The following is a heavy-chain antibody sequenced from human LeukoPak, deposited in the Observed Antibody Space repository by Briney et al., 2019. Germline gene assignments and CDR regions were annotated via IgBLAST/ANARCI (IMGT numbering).Heavy chain of an antibody. CDR2: ISGSGGNT. V-gene: IGHV3-23*01. CDR3: AKDFGIYDTTTDY. D-gene: IGHD2/OR15-2a*01. J-gene: IGHJ4*02. CDR1: GFTFSSYA. Sequence: AGGSLRLSCAASGFTFSSYAMSWVRQAPGKGLEWVSSISGSGGNTYYADSVKGRFTISRDNSKNTLYLQMNSLRVEDTAVYYCAKDFGIYDTTTDYWGQGTLVTVSS.